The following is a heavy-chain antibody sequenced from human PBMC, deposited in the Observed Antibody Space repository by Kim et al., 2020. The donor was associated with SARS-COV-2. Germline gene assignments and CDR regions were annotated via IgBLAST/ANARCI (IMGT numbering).Heavy chain of an antibody. CDR1: GFTFDDYA. CDR2: ISWNSGSI. Sequence: GGSLRLSCAASGFTFDDYAMHWVRQAPGKGLEWVSGISWNSGSIGYADSVKGRFTISRDNAKNSLYLQMNSLRAEDTALYYCAKDMRSSWCGYIPPYYY. D-gene: IGHD3-3*01. CDR3: AKDMRSSWCGYIPPYYY. V-gene: IGHV3-9*01. J-gene: IGHJ6*01.